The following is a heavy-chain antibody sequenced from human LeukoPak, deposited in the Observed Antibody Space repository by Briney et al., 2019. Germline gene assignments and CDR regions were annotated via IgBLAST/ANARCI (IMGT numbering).Heavy chain of an antibody. CDR1: GFTFSTYN. V-gene: IGHV3-21*01. Sequence: GGSLRLSCAAPGFTFSTYNMNWVRQAPGKGLEWVSSITSTSSYMYYADSVKGRFTISRDNAKNSLYLQMNSLRAEDTAVYYCAELGITMIGGVWGKGTTVTISS. CDR3: AELGITMIGGV. CDR2: ITSTSSYM. J-gene: IGHJ6*04. D-gene: IGHD3-10*02.